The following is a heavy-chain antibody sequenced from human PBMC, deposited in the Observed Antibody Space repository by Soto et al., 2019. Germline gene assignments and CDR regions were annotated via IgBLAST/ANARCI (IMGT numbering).Heavy chain of an antibody. CDR3: ARDPMYSSTGTWAFEI. V-gene: IGHV1-18*01. D-gene: IGHD6-13*01. J-gene: IGHJ3*02. Sequence: ASVKLSCKAPGYTFTSYEISWGRQAPGQRNKKMGWISAYNGNTNYTQKLQGRITITTDTSTSKANIEQRSMRTDETAVYKCARDPMYSSTGTWAFEIWS. CDR2: ISAYNGNT. CDR1: GYTFTSYE.